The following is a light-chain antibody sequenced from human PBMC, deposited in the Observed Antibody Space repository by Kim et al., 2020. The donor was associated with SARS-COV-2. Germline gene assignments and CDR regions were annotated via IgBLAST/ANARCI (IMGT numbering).Light chain of an antibody. Sequence: ELTQPPSASGTPGQRVTISCSGSSSNIGSNNVVWYQQLPGAAPNLLIYSNNQRPSGIPDRFSGSRSGTSASLAISGLQSGDEADYYCAVWDDSLKQGVFGGGTQVNVL. J-gene: IGLJ3*02. CDR2: SNN. V-gene: IGLV1-44*01. CDR3: AVWDDSLKQGV. CDR1: SSNIGSNN.